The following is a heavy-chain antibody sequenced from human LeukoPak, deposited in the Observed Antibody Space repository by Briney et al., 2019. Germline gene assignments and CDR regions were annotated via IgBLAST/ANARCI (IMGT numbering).Heavy chain of an antibody. V-gene: IGHV3-23*01. J-gene: IGHJ4*02. Sequence: GGSLRLSCAASGFTFSSYAMSWVRQAPGKGLEWVSAISGSGGSTYYADSVKGRFTISRDNSKNTLYLQMNSLRAEDTAVYYCAKSSVGQWLIYYFDYWAREPWSPSPQ. D-gene: IGHD3-22*01. CDR1: GFTFSSYA. CDR3: AKSSVGQWLIYYFDY. CDR2: ISGSGGST.